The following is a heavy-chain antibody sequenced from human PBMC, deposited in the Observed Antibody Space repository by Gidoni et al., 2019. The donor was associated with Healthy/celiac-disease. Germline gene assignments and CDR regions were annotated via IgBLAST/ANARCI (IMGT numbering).Heavy chain of an antibody. D-gene: IGHD6-13*01. CDR1: GYTFTSYD. Sequence: QVQLVQSGAEVKKPGASVKVSCKASGYTFTSYDINWVRQATGQGLEWMGWMNPNSGNTGYAQKFQGRVTMTRNTSISTAYMELSSLRSEDTAVYYCARKEIAAAGYGMDVWGQGTTVTVSS. CDR3: ARKEIAAAGYGMDV. CDR2: MNPNSGNT. J-gene: IGHJ6*02. V-gene: IGHV1-8*01.